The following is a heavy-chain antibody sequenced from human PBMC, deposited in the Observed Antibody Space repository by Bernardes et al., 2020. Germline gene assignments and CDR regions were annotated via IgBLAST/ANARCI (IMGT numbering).Heavy chain of an antibody. CDR1: GFTFSSYG. V-gene: IGHV3-33*01. CDR2: IWYDGSNK. D-gene: IGHD2-15*01. Sequence: GGSLRLSCAASGFTFSSYGMHWVRQAPGKGLEWVAVIWYDGSNKYYADSVKGRFTISRDNSKNTLYLQMNSLRAEDTAVYYCARVRSHGGSFYFDYWGQGTLVTVSS. J-gene: IGHJ4*02. CDR3: ARVRSHGGSFYFDY.